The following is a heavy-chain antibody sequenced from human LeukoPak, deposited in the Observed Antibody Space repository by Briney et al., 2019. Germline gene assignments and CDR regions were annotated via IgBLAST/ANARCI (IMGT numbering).Heavy chain of an antibody. CDR3: ARYYYDSSGYPLPFDY. D-gene: IGHD3-22*01. J-gene: IGHJ4*02. CDR2: IYTSGST. V-gene: IGHV4-61*02. CDR1: GGSISSGSYY. Sequence: PSQTLSLTCTVSGGSISSGSYYWSWIRQPAGKGLEWIGRIYTSGSTNYNPSLKSRVTISVDTSKNQFSLKLSSVTAADTAVYYCARYYYDSSGYPLPFDYWGQGTLVTVSS.